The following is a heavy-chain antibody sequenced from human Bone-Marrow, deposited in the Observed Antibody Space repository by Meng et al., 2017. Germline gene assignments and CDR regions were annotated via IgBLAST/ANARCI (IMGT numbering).Heavy chain of an antibody. V-gene: IGHV4-39*07. Sequence: SETLSLTCTVPGGPISSSSYYWGWIRQPPGKGLEWIGSIYYSGSTYYNPSLKSRVAISVDTSKSQFSLKLSSVTPADTAVYYCIRGKSGNSAGLLTLNWFDPWGQGTMVTVSS. CDR1: GGPISSSSYY. J-gene: IGHJ5*02. CDR3: IRGKSGNSAGLLTLNWFDP. D-gene: IGHD2-15*01. CDR2: IYYSGST.